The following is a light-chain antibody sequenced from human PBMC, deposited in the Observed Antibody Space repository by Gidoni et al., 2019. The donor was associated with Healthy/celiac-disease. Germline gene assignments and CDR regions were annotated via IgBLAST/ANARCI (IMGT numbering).Light chain of an antibody. CDR1: QSVSSY. V-gene: IGKV3-11*01. J-gene: IGKJ1*01. Sequence: EIVLTQSPATLSLSPGERATLSCRASQSVSSYLAWYQQKPGQAPRLLIYDASNRATGIPARVSGSGSGTDFTLTISSLEPEECAVYYWQQRSNWPQTFGQGTKVEIK. CDR2: DAS. CDR3: QQRSNWPQT.